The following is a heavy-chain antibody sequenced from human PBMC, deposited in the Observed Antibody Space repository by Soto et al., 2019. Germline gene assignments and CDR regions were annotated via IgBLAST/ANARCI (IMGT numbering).Heavy chain of an antibody. CDR3: IFGYSSSLKNFFDY. V-gene: IGHV1-69*01. D-gene: IGHD5-12*01. J-gene: IGHJ4*02. CDR1: GGTYSSYA. CDR2: IIPVFETT. Sequence: QVHVVQSGAEMKSLGSSVKVSCQASGGTYSSYAFNWVRQAPGQGLEWMGGIIPVFETTNLAQKFQGRVTLTADESTTTAYMELSRLRSEDAAVYFCIFGYSSSLKNFFDYWGQGTLVSVTS.